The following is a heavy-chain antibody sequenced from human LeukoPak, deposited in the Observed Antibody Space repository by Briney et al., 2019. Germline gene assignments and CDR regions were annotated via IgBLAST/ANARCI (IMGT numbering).Heavy chain of an antibody. D-gene: IGHD3-9*01. CDR3: ARDRKKLTGYYMGDDY. J-gene: IGHJ4*02. CDR2: ISAYNGNT. CDR1: GYTFTSYG. V-gene: IGHV1-18*01. Sequence: GASVKVSCKASGYTFTSYGISWVRQAPGQGLEWMGWISAYNGNTNYAQKLQGRVTMTTDTSTSTAYMELRSLRSDDTAVYYCARDRKKLTGYYMGDDYWGQGTLVTVSS.